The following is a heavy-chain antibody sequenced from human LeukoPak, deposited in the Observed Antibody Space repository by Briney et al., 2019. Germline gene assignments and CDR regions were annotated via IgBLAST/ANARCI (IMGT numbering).Heavy chain of an antibody. J-gene: IGHJ4*02. V-gene: IGHV4-34*12. CDR2: VFDGKTT. Sequence: PPDTPSLTCAVYGESLKYYYWSWIRQSPEKGLEWIGEVFDGKTTNYNPSLKSRVTISAVTSSNQFSLNLKSVTAADTAVYYCASGAWATRLHSWAQGTLVIVSS. CDR3: ASGAWATRLHS. D-gene: IGHD5-24*01. CDR1: GESLKYYY.